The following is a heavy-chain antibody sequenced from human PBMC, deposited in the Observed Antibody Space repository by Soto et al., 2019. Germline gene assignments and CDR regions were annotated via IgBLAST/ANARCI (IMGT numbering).Heavy chain of an antibody. Sequence: QVQLVQSGAEVKKPGASVKVSCEASGYTFDSYGISWVRQAPGLGLEWMGWISPYDGDTNYAPHLRGRATLTTDASTNTVYMELRSLRSDDTAIYYCARDCYYCVKSGHSYSGTDTLDIWGQGTMVTVSS. J-gene: IGHJ3*02. CDR2: ISPYDGDT. D-gene: IGHD3-22*01. CDR3: ARDCYYCVKSGHSYSGTDTLDI. V-gene: IGHV1-18*01. CDR1: GYTFDSYG.